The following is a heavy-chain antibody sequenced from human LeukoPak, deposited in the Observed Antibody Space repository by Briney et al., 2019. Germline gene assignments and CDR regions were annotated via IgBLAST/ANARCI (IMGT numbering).Heavy chain of an antibody. CDR1: GFTFSSNA. V-gene: IGHV3-30-3*01. CDR3: ARGRNGYNIFHGDY. Sequence: GRSLRLSCAASGFTFSSNAMHWVRQAPGKGLEWVAVISYDGSNKYYADSVKGRFTISRDSSKNTLYLQMNSLRAEDTAVYYCARGRNGYNIFHGDYWGQGTLVTVSS. J-gene: IGHJ4*02. CDR2: ISYDGSNK. D-gene: IGHD5-24*01.